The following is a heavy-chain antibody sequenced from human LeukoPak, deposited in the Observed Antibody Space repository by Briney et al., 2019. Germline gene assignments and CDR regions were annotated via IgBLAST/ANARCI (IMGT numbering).Heavy chain of an antibody. D-gene: IGHD3-10*01. CDR2: ISAYNGNT. CDR1: GYTFTSYG. V-gene: IGHV1-18*01. J-gene: IGHJ2*01. Sequence: ASVKVSCKASGYTFTSYGIGWVRQAPGQGLEWMGWISAYNGNTNYAQKLQGRVTMTTDTSTSTAYMELRSLRSDDTAVYYCARVRDPHGYFDLWGRGTLVTVSS. CDR3: ARVRDPHGYFDL.